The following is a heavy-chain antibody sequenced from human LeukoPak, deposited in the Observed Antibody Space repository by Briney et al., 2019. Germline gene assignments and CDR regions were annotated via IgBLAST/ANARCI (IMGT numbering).Heavy chain of an antibody. Sequence: SETLSLTCTVSGGSISSHYWSWIRQPPGKGLEWIGYIYYSGSTNYNPSLKSRVTISVDTSKNQFSLKLSSVTAADTAVYYCAKVGGPSGIVGAEYYFDYWGQGTLVTVSS. CDR2: IYYSGST. CDR1: GGSISSHY. V-gene: IGHV4-59*11. CDR3: AKVGGPSGIVGAEYYFDY. D-gene: IGHD1-26*01. J-gene: IGHJ4*02.